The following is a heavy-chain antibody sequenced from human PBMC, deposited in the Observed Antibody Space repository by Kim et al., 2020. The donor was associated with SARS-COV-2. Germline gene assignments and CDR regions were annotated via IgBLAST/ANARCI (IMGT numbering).Heavy chain of an antibody. CDR2: INHSGST. Sequence: SETLSLTCAVYGGSFSGYYWSWIRQPPGKGLEWIGEINHSGSTNYNPSLKSRVTISVDTSKNQFSLKLSSVTAADTAVYYCAGGTTVVKLRLPGGMDVWGQGTTVTVSS. CDR1: GGSFSGYY. V-gene: IGHV4-34*01. D-gene: IGHD4-17*01. CDR3: AGGTTVVKLRLPGGMDV. J-gene: IGHJ6*02.